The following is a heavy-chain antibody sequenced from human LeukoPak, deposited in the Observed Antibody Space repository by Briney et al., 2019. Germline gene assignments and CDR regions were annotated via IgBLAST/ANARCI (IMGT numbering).Heavy chain of an antibody. CDR2: IYYSGST. D-gene: IGHD1-26*01. Sequence: SETLSLTCTVSGGSISSYYWSWLRQPPGKGLEWIGYIYYSGSTNYNPSLKSRVTISVDTSTNQFSLKLSSVTAADTAVYYCARLYGSYRLVWYFALWGRGTLVTVSS. J-gene: IGHJ2*01. CDR3: ARLYGSYRLVWYFAL. CDR1: GGSISSYY. V-gene: IGHV4-59*01.